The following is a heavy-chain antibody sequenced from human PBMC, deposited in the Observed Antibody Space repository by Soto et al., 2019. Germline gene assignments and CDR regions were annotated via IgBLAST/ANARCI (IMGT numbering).Heavy chain of an antibody. CDR1: GGSITSYY. Sequence: SETLSLTCTVSGGSITSYYWSWIRQPPGKGLEWIGYIYYSGSTNYNPSLKSRVTISVDTSKNQFSLKLSSVTAADTAVYYCARHRTRQIRYFVCITSYDYYEIDVWGQGTTLTVSS. J-gene: IGHJ6*02. D-gene: IGHD3-9*01. V-gene: IGHV4-59*01. CDR2: IYYSGST. CDR3: ARHRTRQIRYFVCITSYDYYEIDV.